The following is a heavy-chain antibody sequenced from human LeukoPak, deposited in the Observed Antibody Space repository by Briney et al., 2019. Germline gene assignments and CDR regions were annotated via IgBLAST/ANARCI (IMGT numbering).Heavy chain of an antibody. Sequence: SETLSLTCAVYGGSFSGYYWSWIRQPPGKGLEWIGEINHSGSTNYNPSLKSRVTISVDTSKNQFSLKLSSVTAADTAVYYCARDSSGWYSTFEHFDYWGQGTLVTVSS. CDR3: ARDSSGWYSTFEHFDY. CDR2: INHSGST. J-gene: IGHJ4*02. V-gene: IGHV4-34*01. D-gene: IGHD6-19*01. CDR1: GGSFSGYY.